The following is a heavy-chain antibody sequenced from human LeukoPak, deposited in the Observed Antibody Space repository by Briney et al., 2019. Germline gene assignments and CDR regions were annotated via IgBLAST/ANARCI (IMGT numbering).Heavy chain of an antibody. D-gene: IGHD3-16*01. J-gene: IGHJ4*02. Sequence: SETLSLTCAVYGGSFSGYYWTWIRQTPGKGLEWIGYVYDIGSTKYNPSLKSRVTISVDTSKNQFSLRLSSVTAADTAVYYCARGGVLKSVDYWGQGTLVAVSS. CDR1: GGSFSGYY. V-gene: IGHV4-59*01. CDR2: VYDIGST. CDR3: ARGGVLKSVDY.